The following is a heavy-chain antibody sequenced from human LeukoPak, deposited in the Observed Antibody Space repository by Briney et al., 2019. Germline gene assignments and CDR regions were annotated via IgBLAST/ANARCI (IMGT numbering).Heavy chain of an antibody. CDR2: LYFNGKT. CDR3: ARVKRGSDAFDV. Sequence: TSETLSLTCAVSGGSINSGINSWSWLRQSPEKGLEWIGYLYFNGKTNYKPSLQSRLSISLDRSKNQFSLKLTSVTAADSAVYYCARVKRGSDAFDVWGQGAVVIVSS. CDR1: GGSINSGINS. J-gene: IGHJ3*01. V-gene: IGHV4-30-2*06.